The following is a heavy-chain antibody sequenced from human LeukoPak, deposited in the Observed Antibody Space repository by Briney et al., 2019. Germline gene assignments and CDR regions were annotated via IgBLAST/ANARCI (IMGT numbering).Heavy chain of an antibody. D-gene: IGHD4-17*01. CDR2: INPNSGGT. CDR1: GYTFTGYY. CDR3: AGPSTVTTKLRLDY. J-gene: IGHJ4*02. V-gene: IGHV1-2*02. Sequence: ASVKVSCKASGYTFTGYYMHWVRQAPGQGLEWMGWINPNSGGTNYAQKFQGRVTMTRDTSISTAYMELSRLRSDDTAVYYCAGPSTVTTKLRLDYWGQGTLVTVSS.